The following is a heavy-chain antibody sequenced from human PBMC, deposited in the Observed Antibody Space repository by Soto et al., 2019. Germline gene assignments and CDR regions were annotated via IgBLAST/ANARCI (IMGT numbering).Heavy chain of an antibody. CDR2: IWYDGSNK. Sequence: QVQLVESGGGVVQPGRSLRLSCAASGFTFSSYGMHWVRQAPGKGLEWVAVIWYDGSNKYYADSVKGRFTISRDNSTNTLVLQMNSMRAEDTAVYYCARGHSSCPDGAFDIWGQGTMVTVSS. J-gene: IGHJ3*02. CDR3: ARGHSSCPDGAFDI. CDR1: GFTFSSYG. V-gene: IGHV3-33*01. D-gene: IGHD6-19*01.